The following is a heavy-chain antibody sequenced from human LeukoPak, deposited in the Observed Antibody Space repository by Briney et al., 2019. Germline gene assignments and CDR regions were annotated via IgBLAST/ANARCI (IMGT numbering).Heavy chain of an antibody. Sequence: GGSLRLSCAASGFTFSSYAMSWVRQAPGKGLEWVSAISGSGGSTYYADSVKGRFTISRDNSKNTLYLQMNSLRAEDTAVYYCAKDSPYYYDSSGYSHYGRQGTLVTVSS. CDR1: GFTFSSYA. CDR2: ISGSGGST. V-gene: IGHV3-23*01. D-gene: IGHD3-22*01. CDR3: AKDSPYYYDSSGYSHY. J-gene: IGHJ4*02.